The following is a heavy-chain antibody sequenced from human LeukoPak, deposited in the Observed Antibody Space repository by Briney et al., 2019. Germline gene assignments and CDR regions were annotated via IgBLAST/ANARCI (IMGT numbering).Heavy chain of an antibody. J-gene: IGHJ4*02. D-gene: IGHD6-19*01. CDR2: IWYGGSNK. CDR1: GFTFSSYG. CDR3: ARVGGSGWSRKEFDY. V-gene: IGHV3-33*08. Sequence: GGSLRLSCAASGFTFSSYGMHWVRQAPGKGLEWVAVIWYGGSNKYYADSVKGRFTISRDNSKNTLYLQMNSLRAEDTAVYYCARVGGSGWSRKEFDYWGQGTLVTVSS.